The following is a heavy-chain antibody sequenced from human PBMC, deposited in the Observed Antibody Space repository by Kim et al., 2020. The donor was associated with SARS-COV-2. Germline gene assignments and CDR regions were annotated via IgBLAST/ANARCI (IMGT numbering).Heavy chain of an antibody. J-gene: IGHJ6*02. Sequence: SVKVSCKASGGTFSSYAISWVRQAPGQGLEWMGGIIPIFGTANYAQKFQGRVTITADESTSTAYMELSSPRSEDTAVYYCARGYYYDSSGYYTGMDVWGQGTTVTVSS. CDR3: ARGYYYDSSGYYTGMDV. CDR2: IIPIFGTA. CDR1: GGTFSSYA. V-gene: IGHV1-69*13. D-gene: IGHD3-22*01.